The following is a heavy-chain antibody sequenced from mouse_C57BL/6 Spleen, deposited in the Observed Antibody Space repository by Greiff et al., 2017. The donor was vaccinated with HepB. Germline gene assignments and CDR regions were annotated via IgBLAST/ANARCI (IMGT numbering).Heavy chain of an antibody. J-gene: IGHJ2*01. D-gene: IGHD2-12*01. CDR3: ARSLPPFDY. CDR1: GYAFSSSW. V-gene: IGHV1-82*01. CDR2: IYPGDGDT. Sequence: QVQLKESGPELVKPGASVKISCKASGYAFSSSWMNWVKQRPGKGLEWIGRIYPGDGDTNYNGKFKGKATLTADKSSSTAYMQLSSLTSEDSAVYFCARSLPPFDYWGQGTTLTVSS.